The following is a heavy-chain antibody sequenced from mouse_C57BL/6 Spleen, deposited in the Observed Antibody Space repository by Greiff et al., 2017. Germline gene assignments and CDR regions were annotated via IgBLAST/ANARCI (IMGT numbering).Heavy chain of an antibody. CDR1: GYSITSGYD. J-gene: IGHJ1*03. CDR3: ARHYGSSSYWYFDV. V-gene: IGHV3-1*01. D-gene: IGHD1-1*01. Sequence: EVKLVESGPGMVKPSQSLSLTCTVTGYSITSGYDWHWIRHFPGNKLEWMGYISYSGSTNYNPSLKSRISITHDTSKNHFFLKLNSVTTEDTATYYCARHYGSSSYWYFDVWGTGTTVTVSS. CDR2: ISYSGST.